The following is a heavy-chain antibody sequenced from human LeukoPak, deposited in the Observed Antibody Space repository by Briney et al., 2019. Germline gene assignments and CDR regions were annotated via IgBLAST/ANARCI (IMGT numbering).Heavy chain of an antibody. J-gene: IGHJ4*02. Sequence: PGGSLRLSCSASGFTFSFYAMHWVRQAPGKGLEYVSAISGSGGSTYYADSVKGRFTISRDNSKNTLYLQLSSLRAEDTAVYYCVIDHTAIIGYWGQGTLVTVSS. CDR1: GFTFSFYA. D-gene: IGHD5-18*01. V-gene: IGHV3-64D*06. CDR3: VIDHTAIIGY. CDR2: ISGSGGST.